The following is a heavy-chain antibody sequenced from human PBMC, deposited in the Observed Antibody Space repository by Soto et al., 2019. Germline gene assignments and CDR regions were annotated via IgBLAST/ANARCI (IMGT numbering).Heavy chain of an antibody. D-gene: IGHD6-19*01. CDR2: IYYSGST. CDR3: ARFSPGIAVAGRTFEY. J-gene: IGHJ4*02. CDR1: GGSISSYY. V-gene: IGHV4-59*08. Sequence: SETLSLTCTVSGGSISSYYWSWIRQPPGKGLEWIGYIYYSGSTNYNSSLKSRVTISVDTSKNQFSLKLSSVTAADTAVYYCARFSPGIAVAGRTFEYWGQGTLVTVSS.